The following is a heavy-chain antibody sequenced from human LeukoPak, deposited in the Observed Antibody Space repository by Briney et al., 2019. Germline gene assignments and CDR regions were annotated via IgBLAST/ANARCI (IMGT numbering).Heavy chain of an antibody. CDR1: GGSFSGYY. CDR3: ARADNSRAFDI. D-gene: IGHD1-1*01. J-gene: IGHJ3*02. V-gene: IGHV4-34*01. Sequence: SETLSLTCAVYGGSFSGYYWSWIRQPPGKGLEWIGEINHSGSTNYNPSLKSRVTISVDTSKNQFSLKLSSVTAADTAVYYCARADNSRAFDIWGQGTMVTVSS. CDR2: INHSGST.